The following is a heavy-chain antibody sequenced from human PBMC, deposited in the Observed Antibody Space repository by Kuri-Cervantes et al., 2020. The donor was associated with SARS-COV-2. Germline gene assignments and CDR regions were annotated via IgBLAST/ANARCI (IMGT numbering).Heavy chain of an antibody. V-gene: IGHV1-46*01. CDR3: ARVSMAARPFWVGGMDV. J-gene: IGHJ6*02. D-gene: IGHD6-6*01. CDR1: GGTFSSYA. Sequence: ASVKVSCKASGGTFSSYAISWVRQAPGQGLEWMGIINPSGGSTSYAQKFQGRVTMTRDTSTSTVYMELSSLRSEDTAVYYCARVSMAARPFWVGGMDVWGQGTTVTVSS. CDR2: INPSGGST.